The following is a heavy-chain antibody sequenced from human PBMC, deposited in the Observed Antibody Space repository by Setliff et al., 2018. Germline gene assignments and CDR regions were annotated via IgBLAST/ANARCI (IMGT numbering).Heavy chain of an antibody. J-gene: IGHJ4*02. CDR2: INQSGNT. Sequence: NPSETLSLTCTVYGGSFSDYYWGWIRQSPGKRPEWIAEINQSGNTNYNPSLNSRVSVSVDTPTNQFSLKVFSVTAADTAVYSCAGTPARGTTWLSPFDYWGQGIQVTVSS. D-gene: IGHD3-9*01. CDR1: GGSFSDYY. V-gene: IGHV4-34*01. CDR3: AGTPARGTTWLSPFDY.